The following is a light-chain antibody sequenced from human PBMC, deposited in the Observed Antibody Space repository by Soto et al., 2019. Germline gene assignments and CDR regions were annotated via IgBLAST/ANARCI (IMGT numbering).Light chain of an antibody. CDR3: LQSYSTPLS. V-gene: IGKV1-39*01. CDR1: QSICSY. J-gene: IGKJ4*01. Sequence: DIQMTQSPSSLSASVGDGVTITCRASQSICSYLNWYQQKPGKAPKLLIYAASSWESGVPSRFSGSGSGTDFTLTISSLQTEDFATYYCLQSYSTPLSFGGGTKVEIK. CDR2: AAS.